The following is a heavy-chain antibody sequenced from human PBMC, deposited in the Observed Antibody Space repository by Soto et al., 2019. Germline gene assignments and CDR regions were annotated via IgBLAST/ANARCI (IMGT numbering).Heavy chain of an antibody. Sequence: ASVTVSCQTSGYTFTGYYMHWVRQAPGQGLEWMGWINPNSGGTNYAQKFQGWVTMTRDTSISTAYMELSRLRSDDTAVYYCARGSYYDTDYWGQGTLVTVS. CDR1: GYTFTGYY. J-gene: IGHJ4*02. D-gene: IGHD3-22*01. CDR2: INPNSGGT. V-gene: IGHV1-2*04. CDR3: ARGSYYDTDY.